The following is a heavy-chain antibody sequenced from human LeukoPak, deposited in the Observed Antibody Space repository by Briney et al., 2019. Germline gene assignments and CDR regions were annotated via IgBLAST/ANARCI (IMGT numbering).Heavy chain of an antibody. CDR1: GFTFSSYV. D-gene: IGHD3-10*01. CDR2: IKQDGSEK. CDR3: ARDIARFGELSG. J-gene: IGHJ4*02. Sequence: GGSLRLSCAASGFTFSSYVMSWVRQAPGKGLEWVANIKQDGSEKYYVDSVKGRFTISRDNAKNSLYLQMNSLRAEDTAVYYCARDIARFGELSGWGQGTLVTVSS. V-gene: IGHV3-7*01.